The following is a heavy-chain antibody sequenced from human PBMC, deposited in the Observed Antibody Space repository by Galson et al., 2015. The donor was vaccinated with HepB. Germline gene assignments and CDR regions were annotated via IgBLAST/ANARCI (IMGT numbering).Heavy chain of an antibody. D-gene: IGHD2-2*01. CDR1: GFTFRDYY. Sequence: SLRLSCAASGFTFRDYYMSWIRQAPGKGLEWVSYISSGADTIYYPDSVKGRFTISRDDAKNSLYLQMNSLRADDTAVYYCARVGCSSTRCRWGPFDIWGQGTMVPVSS. J-gene: IGHJ3*02. CDR2: ISSGADTI. V-gene: IGHV3-11*01. CDR3: ARVGCSSTRCRWGPFDI.